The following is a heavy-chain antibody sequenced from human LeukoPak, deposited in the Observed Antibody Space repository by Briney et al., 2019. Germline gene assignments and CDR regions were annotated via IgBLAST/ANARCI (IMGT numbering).Heavy chain of an antibody. D-gene: IGHD3-22*01. CDR1: GFTFSSYA. CDR2: ISYDGSNK. CDR3: ARGVTMIVVVITPPFDY. V-gene: IGHV3-30-3*01. J-gene: IGHJ4*02. Sequence: PGGSLRLSCAASGFTFSSYAMHWVRQAPGKGLEWVAVISYDGSNKYYADSVKGRFTISRDNSKNTLYLQMNSLRAEDTAVYCCARGVTMIVVVITPPFDYWGQGTLVTVSS.